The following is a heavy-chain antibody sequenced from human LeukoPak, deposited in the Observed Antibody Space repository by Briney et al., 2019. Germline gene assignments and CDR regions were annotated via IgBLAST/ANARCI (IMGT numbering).Heavy chain of an antibody. J-gene: IGHJ3*02. CDR2: INHSGST. D-gene: IGHD3-22*01. Sequence: PSETLSLTCAVYGGSFSGYYWSWIRQPPGKGLEWIGEINHSGSTNYNPSLKSRVTISVDTSKNQFSLKLSSVTAADTAVYYCAREHRYYDSSGYSSNAFDIWGQGTMVTVSS. CDR3: AREHRYYDSSGYSSNAFDI. CDR1: GGSFSGYY. V-gene: IGHV4-34*01.